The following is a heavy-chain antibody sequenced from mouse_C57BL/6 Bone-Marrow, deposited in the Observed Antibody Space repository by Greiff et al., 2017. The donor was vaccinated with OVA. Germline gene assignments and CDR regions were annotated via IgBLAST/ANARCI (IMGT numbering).Heavy chain of an antibody. J-gene: IGHJ2*01. CDR3: ARGGTAQATDY. CDR2: IYPGSGST. CDR1: GFTFTSYW. D-gene: IGHD3-2*02. V-gene: IGHV1-55*01. Sequence: QVQLQQPGAELVKPGASVKMSCKASGFTFTSYWITWVKQRPGQGLEWIGDIYPGSGSTNYNEKFKSKATLTVDTSSSTAYMQLSSLTSEDSAVYYCARGGTAQATDYWGQGTTLTVSS.